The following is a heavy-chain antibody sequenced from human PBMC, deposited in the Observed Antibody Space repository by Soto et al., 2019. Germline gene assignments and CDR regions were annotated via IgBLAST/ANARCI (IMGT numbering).Heavy chain of an antibody. CDR2: VSGSGANT. CDR3: AKGPHSIGWHYFDY. J-gene: IGHJ4*02. V-gene: IGHV3-23*01. CDR1: GITFSSYA. D-gene: IGHD6-19*01. Sequence: DVQLLESGGALVQPGGSLRLSCAASGITFSSYAMSWVRQAPGKGLEWVSTVSGSGANTYYADSVKGRFTISRDNSENTLYLQMISLRAEYMAIYYCAKGPHSIGWHYFDYWGQGTLVTVSS.